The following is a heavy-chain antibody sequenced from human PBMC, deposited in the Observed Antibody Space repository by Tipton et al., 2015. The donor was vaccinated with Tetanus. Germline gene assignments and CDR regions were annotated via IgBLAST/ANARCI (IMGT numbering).Heavy chain of an antibody. CDR2: INPKSGGT. Sequence: QLVQSGAEVKKPGASVKVSCKASGYYVHWVRQAPGQGLEWMGWINPKSGGTSYAQKFQGRVPMARDTSISTAYMELSWLTSDDTAVYYCATSGSFLEVEYFQHWGQGTLVTVSS. CDR3: ATSGSFLEVEYFQH. J-gene: IGHJ1*01. V-gene: IGHV1-2*02. D-gene: IGHD1-26*01. CDR1: GYY.